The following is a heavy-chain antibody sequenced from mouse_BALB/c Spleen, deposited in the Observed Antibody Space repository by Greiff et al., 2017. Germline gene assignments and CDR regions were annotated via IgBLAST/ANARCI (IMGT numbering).Heavy chain of an antibody. CDR3: ARGGYDGGYYAMDY. CDR1: GYSFTDYI. V-gene: IGHV1-39*01. J-gene: IGHJ4*01. Sequence: EVQLQQTGPELVKPGASVKISCKASGYSFTDYIMLWVKQSHGKSLEWIGNINPYYGSTSYNLKFKGKATLTVDKSSSTAYMQLNSLTSEDSAVYYCARGGYDGGYYAMDYWGQGTSVTVSS. D-gene: IGHD2-2*01. CDR2: INPYYGST.